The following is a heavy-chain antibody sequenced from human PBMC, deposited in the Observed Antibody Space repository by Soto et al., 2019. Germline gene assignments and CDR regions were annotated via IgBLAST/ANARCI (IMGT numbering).Heavy chain of an antibody. D-gene: IGHD3-22*01. Sequence: QLQLQESGSGLVKPSQTLSLTCAVSGGSISSGGYSWSWIRQPPGKGLEWIGYIYHSGITYYNPSLKSRVTISVDRSKNQFSLKLSSVTAADTAVYYCAVTNYYDSSGSYYFDYWGQGTLVTVSS. J-gene: IGHJ4*02. CDR2: IYHSGIT. CDR1: GGSISSGGYS. CDR3: AVTNYYDSSGSYYFDY. V-gene: IGHV4-30-2*01.